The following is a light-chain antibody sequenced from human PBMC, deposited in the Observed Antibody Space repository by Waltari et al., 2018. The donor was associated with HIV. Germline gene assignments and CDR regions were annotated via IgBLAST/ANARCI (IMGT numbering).Light chain of an antibody. V-gene: IGLV2-14*01. CDR2: DAN. CDR1: SSDIDTYTY. J-gene: IGLJ3*02. CDR3: TSYISSSTLL. Sequence: QSALTQPASVSGSLGQSITISCVGTSSDIDTYTYVSWYQHHPHKAPRLVIYDANTRPSGVPFRFSGSKSGNTASLTISGLQAEDEADYYCTSYISSSTLLFGGGTKVTVL.